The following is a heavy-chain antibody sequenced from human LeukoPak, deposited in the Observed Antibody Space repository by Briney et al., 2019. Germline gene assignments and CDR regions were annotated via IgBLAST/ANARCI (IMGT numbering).Heavy chain of an antibody. Sequence: GGSLRLSCAASGFTFSSYTMSWVRQAPGKGLEWVSTITTSDGNTYYADSVKGRFTVSRDNSKNTLFLQMNSLRAEDTAVYYCPKEGGFWVSAPGGAPWGRGPWVPAP. J-gene: IGHJ5*02. V-gene: IGHV3-23*01. CDR1: GFTFSSYT. CDR2: ITTSDGNT. CDR3: PKEGGFWVSAPGGAP. D-gene: IGHD3-16*01.